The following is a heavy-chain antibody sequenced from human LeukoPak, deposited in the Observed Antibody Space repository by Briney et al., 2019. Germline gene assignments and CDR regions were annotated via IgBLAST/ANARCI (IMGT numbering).Heavy chain of an antibody. CDR1: GFTFSEYY. Sequence: RAGGSLRLSCAASGFTFSEYYMSWIRQAPGKGLEWVSYISSSGSTTYYADSVKGRFTISRDNAKNSLYLQMNSLRAEDTAVYYCAREMDGPYGSRSPLDYWGQGTLVTVSS. J-gene: IGHJ4*02. CDR3: AREMDGPYGSRSPLDY. D-gene: IGHD3-10*01. CDR2: ISSSGSTT. V-gene: IGHV3-11*01.